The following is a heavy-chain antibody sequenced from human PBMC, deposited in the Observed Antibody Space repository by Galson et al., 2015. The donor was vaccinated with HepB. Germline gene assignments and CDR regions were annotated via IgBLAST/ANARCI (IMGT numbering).Heavy chain of an antibody. CDR1: GFTFSTYS. J-gene: IGHJ4*01. Sequence: SLRLSCATSGFTFSTYSMSWVRQAPGKGLEWVSTIAATGSRRYYADSVKGRFTTSRDNSKNVMFLQMNSLRAEDTGVYHCAKDREHGVVSDYIDFLGQGTPVSVST. D-gene: IGHD2-8*01. CDR3: AKDREHGVVSDYIDF. CDR2: IAATGSRR. V-gene: IGHV3-23*01.